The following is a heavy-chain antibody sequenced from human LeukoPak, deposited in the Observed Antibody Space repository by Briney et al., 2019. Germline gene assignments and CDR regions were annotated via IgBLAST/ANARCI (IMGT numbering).Heavy chain of an antibody. J-gene: IGHJ4*02. CDR1: GGTFSSYA. V-gene: IGHV1-69*05. CDR3: AKGRYYFDY. Sequence: GASVKVSCKASGGTFSSYAISWVRQAPGQRLEWMGRIIPIFGTANYAQKFQGRVTITTDESTSTAYMELSSLRSEDTAVYYCAKGRYYFDYWGQGTLVTVSS. CDR2: IIPIFGTA.